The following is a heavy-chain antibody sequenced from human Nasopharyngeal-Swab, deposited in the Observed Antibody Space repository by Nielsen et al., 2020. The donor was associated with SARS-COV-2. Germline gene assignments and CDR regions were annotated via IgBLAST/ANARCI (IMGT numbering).Heavy chain of an antibody. CDR2: IYHSGST. V-gene: IGHV4-38-2*01. Sequence: SGTLSLTCAVSGYSISSGYYWGWIRQPPGKGLEWIGSIYHSGSTYYNPSLKSRVTISVDTSKNQFSLKLSSVTAADTAVYYCARRTRYSNYAYYYMDVWGKGTTVTVSS. CDR3: ARRTRYSNYAYYYMDV. CDR1: GYSISSGYY. D-gene: IGHD4-11*01. J-gene: IGHJ6*03.